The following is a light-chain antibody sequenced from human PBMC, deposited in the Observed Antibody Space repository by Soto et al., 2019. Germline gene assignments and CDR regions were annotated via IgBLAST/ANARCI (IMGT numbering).Light chain of an antibody. CDR1: SSDVGSYNL. J-gene: IGLJ1*01. V-gene: IGLV2-23*01. CDR2: EGS. Sequence: QSVLTQPASVSGSHGQSITISCTGTSSDVGSYNLVSWYQQHPGKAPKLMIYEGSKRPSGVSNRFSGSKSGNTASLTISGLQAEDEADYYCFSYAGSSTFYVFGTGTKVTVL. CDR3: FSYAGSSTFYV.